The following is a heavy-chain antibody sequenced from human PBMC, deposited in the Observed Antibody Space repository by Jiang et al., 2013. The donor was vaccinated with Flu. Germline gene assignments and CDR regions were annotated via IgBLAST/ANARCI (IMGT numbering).Heavy chain of an antibody. CDR2: TYYRSKWYN. CDR1: GDSVSSNTAA. D-gene: IGHD6-19*01. J-gene: IGHJ3*02. Sequence: QTLSLTCAISGDSVSSNTAAWNWIRQSPSRGLEWLGRTYYRSKWYNDYAVSVKSRMIISPDTSKNQFSLQLNSVTPEDTAVYYCAREGIAVEDDAFDIWGQGTMVTVSS. CDR3: AREGIAVEDDAFDI. V-gene: IGHV6-1*01.